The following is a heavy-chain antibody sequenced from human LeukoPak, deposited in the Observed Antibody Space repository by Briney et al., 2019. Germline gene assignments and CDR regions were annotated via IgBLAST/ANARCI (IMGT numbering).Heavy chain of an antibody. V-gene: IGHV4-34*01. Sequence: TSETLSLTCAVYGGSFSGYYWSWIRQPPGKGLEWIGEINHSGSTNYNPSLKSRVTISVDTSKNQFSLKLSSVTAADTAVYYCARGRYYYDSSGRGAGDFDYWGQGTLVTVSS. J-gene: IGHJ4*02. CDR3: ARGRYYYDSSGRGAGDFDY. D-gene: IGHD3-22*01. CDR1: GGSFSGYY. CDR2: INHSGST.